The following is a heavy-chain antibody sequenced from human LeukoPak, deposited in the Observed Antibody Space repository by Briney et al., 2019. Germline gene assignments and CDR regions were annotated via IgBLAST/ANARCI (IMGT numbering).Heavy chain of an antibody. V-gene: IGHV4-39*07. Sequence: SETLSLTCTVSGGSISSSSYYWGWIRQPPGKGLEWIGSIYYSGSTYYNPSLKSRVTISVDTSKNQFSLQLSSVTAADTAVYYCARSCGYCSSTSSYMDVWGKGTTVTVSS. CDR1: GGSISSSSYY. CDR3: ARSCGYCSSTSSYMDV. J-gene: IGHJ6*03. D-gene: IGHD2-2*03. CDR2: IYYSGST.